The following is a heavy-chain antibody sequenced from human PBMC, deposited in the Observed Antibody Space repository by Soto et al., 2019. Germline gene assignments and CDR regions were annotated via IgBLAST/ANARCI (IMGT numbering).Heavy chain of an antibody. CDR1: GGSISSGGYY. Sequence: SETLSLTCTVSGGSISSGGYYWSWIRQHPGKGLEWIGYIYYSGSTYYNPSLKSRVTISVDTSKNQFSLKLSSVTAADTAVYYCARDISSGWSGGFDYWGQGTLVTVSS. D-gene: IGHD6-19*01. J-gene: IGHJ4*02. V-gene: IGHV4-31*03. CDR2: IYYSGST. CDR3: ARDISSGWSGGFDY.